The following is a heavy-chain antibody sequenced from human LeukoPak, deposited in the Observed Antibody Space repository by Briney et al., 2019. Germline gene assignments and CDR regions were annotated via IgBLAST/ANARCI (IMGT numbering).Heavy chain of an antibody. CDR1: GFTFDEYA. Sequence: PGGSLRLSCAASGFTFDEYAMHWVRQAPGKGLEWVSGISWNSGSIGYADSVKGRFTISRDNAKNSLYLQMNSLRVEDTALYYCAKDVPYGRDAFDIWGQGTMVTVSS. CDR2: ISWNSGSI. CDR3: AKDVPYGRDAFDI. V-gene: IGHV3-9*01. D-gene: IGHD3-10*01. J-gene: IGHJ3*02.